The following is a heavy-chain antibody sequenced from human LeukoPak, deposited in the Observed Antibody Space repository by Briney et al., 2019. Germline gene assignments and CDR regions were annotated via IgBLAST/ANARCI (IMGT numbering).Heavy chain of an antibody. Sequence: SETKSLTCAVYGGSFSGYYWSWLRQPPGKGLEWIGYIYYSGSTNYNPSLKSRVTISVDTSKNQFSLKLSSVTAADTAVYYCARGGTAAAGTPGYYYFYMDVWGKGTTVTISS. V-gene: IGHV4-59*01. J-gene: IGHJ6*03. CDR3: ARGGTAAAGTPGYYYFYMDV. CDR1: GGSFSGYY. D-gene: IGHD6-13*01. CDR2: IYYSGST.